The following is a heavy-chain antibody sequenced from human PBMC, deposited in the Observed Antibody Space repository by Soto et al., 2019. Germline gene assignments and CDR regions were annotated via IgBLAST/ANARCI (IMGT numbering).Heavy chain of an antibody. CDR1: GYTFTSYD. CDR3: ARGLRRVFDWLLEDSYYYGMDV. J-gene: IGHJ6*02. CDR2: MNPNSGNT. V-gene: IGHV1-8*01. D-gene: IGHD3-9*01. Sequence: GASVKVSCKASGYTFTSYDINWVRQATGQGLEWMGWMNPNSGNTGCAQKFQGRVTMTRNTSISTAYMELSSLRSEDTAVYYCARGLRRVFDWLLEDSYYYGMDVWGQCTTVTVSS.